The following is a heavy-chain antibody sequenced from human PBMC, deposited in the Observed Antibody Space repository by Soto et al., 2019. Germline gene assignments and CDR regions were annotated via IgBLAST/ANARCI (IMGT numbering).Heavy chain of an antibody. D-gene: IGHD3-3*01. V-gene: IGHV4-30-4*01. Sequence: LSLTFTVSGGSISSGDYYWSWIRQPPGKGLEWIGYIYYSGSTYYNPSLKSRVTISVDTSKNQFSLKLSSVTAADTAVYYCARAWSIFGVVTTRFDPWGQGTLVTVSS. J-gene: IGHJ5*02. CDR1: GGSISSGDYY. CDR2: IYYSGST. CDR3: ARAWSIFGVVTTRFDP.